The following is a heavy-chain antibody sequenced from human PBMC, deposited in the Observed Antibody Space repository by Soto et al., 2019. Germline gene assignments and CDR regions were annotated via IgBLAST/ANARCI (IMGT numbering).Heavy chain of an antibody. V-gene: IGHV3-21*01. CDR3: ARDHGRYYYDSSGPPYYYYGMDV. CDR2: ISSSSYI. D-gene: IGHD3-22*01. CDR1: GFTFSSYS. Sequence: GGSLRLSCAASGFTFSSYSMNWVRQAPGKGLEWVSSISSSSYIYYADSVKGRFTISRDNAKNSLYLQMNSLRAEDTAVYYCARDHGRYYYDSSGPPYYYYGMDVWGQGTTVTVSS. J-gene: IGHJ6*02.